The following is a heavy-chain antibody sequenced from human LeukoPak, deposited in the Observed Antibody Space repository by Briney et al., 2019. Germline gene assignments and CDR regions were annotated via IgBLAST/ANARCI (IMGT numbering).Heavy chain of an antibody. J-gene: IGHJ4*02. CDR1: GYSISSGYY. Sequence: SETLSLTCAVSGYSISSGYYWGWIRQPPGKGLEWIGSIYHSGSTYYNPSLKSRVTISVDTSKNQFSLKLSSVTAADTAVYYCARGDLPVAGTPTHFGYWGQGTLVTASS. D-gene: IGHD6-19*01. CDR2: IYHSGST. V-gene: IGHV4-38-2*01. CDR3: ARGDLPVAGTPTHFGY.